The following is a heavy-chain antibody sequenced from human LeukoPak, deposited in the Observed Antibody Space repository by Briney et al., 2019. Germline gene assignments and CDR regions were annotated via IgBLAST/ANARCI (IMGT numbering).Heavy chain of an antibody. D-gene: IGHD6-19*01. Sequence: PSETLSLTCSVSGGSISSYYWSWIRQPPGKGLEWIGYIYYSGSTNYNPSLKSRVTISVDTSKNQFSLKLSSVTAADTAVYYCALAVAGPPNWFDPWGQGTLVTISS. CDR1: GGSISSYY. CDR3: ALAVAGPPNWFDP. V-gene: IGHV4-59*01. CDR2: IYYSGST. J-gene: IGHJ5*02.